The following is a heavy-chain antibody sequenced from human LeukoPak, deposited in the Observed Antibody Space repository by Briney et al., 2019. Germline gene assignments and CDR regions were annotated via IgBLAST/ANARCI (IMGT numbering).Heavy chain of an antibody. D-gene: IGHD5-18*01. V-gene: IGHV1-58*01. Sequence: ASVKVSCKASGFTFPSSAVQWVRQARGQRLEWIGWIVVGSGNTNYAQKFQERVTITRDMSPSTAYMELSSLRSEDTAVYYCAAPSRIQLDYWGQGTLVTVSS. CDR2: IVVGSGNT. CDR3: AAPSRIQLDY. CDR1: GFTFPSSA. J-gene: IGHJ4*02.